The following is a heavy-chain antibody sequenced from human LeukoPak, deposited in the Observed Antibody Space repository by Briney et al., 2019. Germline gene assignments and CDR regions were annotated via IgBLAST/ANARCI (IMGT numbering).Heavy chain of an antibody. CDR2: IIPILGIA. D-gene: IGHD6-6*01. Sequence: ASVKVSCKASGGTFSSYTISWVRQAPGQGLEWVGRIIPILGIANYAQKFQGRVTITADKSTSTAYMELSSLRSEDTAVYYCARKSSSSPDYYYGMDVWGQGTTVTVSS. CDR3: ARKSSSSPDYYYGMDV. V-gene: IGHV1-69*02. J-gene: IGHJ6*02. CDR1: GGTFSSYT.